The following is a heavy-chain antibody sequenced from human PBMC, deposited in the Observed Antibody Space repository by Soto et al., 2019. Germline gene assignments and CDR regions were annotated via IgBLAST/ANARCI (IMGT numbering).Heavy chain of an antibody. CDR1: GGTFSSYA. V-gene: IGHV1-69*01. D-gene: IGHD3-3*01. J-gene: IGHJ5*02. CDR3: PRGGGTIFGVVIGWFDP. CDR2: IIPIFGTA. Sequence: QVQLVQSGAEVKKPGSSVKVSCKASGGTFSSYAISWVRQAPGQGLEWMGGIIPIFGTANYAQKFQGRVTITAAESTSTAFMARGSLRSAETAGYCCPRGGGTIFGVVIGWFDPWGQGTLVTVSS.